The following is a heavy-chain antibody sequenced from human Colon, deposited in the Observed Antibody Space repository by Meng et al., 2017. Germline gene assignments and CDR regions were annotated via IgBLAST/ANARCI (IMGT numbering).Heavy chain of an antibody. Sequence: QVQLQEPGPGRVRPSETLSLICAVSGASVRSPDHQWGWVWQPPGKGLEWIGYARIDYANTNYNPSLKSRVNVSLDTSKNQFSLNVRSVTAADTAVYYCARDYWGSLDFWGQGILVTVSS. CDR1: GASVRSPDHQ. D-gene: IGHD3-16*01. CDR3: ARDYWGSLDF. V-gene: IGHV4-61*08. CDR2: ARIDYANT. J-gene: IGHJ4*02.